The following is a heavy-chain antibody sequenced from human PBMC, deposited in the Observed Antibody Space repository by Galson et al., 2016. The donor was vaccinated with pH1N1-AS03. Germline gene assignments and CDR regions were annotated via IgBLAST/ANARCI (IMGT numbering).Heavy chain of an antibody. J-gene: IGHJ4*02. CDR3: TSGMVELDY. D-gene: IGHD3-10*01. CDR1: GFRFIDYW. Sequence: SLRLSCAASGFRFIDYWMTWVRQAPGKGLEWVANIDQDVSEKYYMDSVEGRFTISRDNAKNSLSLQMNSLRSEDTAVYYCTSGMVELDYWGQGTLVTVSS. V-gene: IGHV3-7*01. CDR2: IDQDVSEK.